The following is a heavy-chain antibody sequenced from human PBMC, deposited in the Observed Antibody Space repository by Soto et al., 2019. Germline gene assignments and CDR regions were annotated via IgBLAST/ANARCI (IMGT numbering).Heavy chain of an antibody. CDR3: AREGQRVRTITYYYYGMDV. V-gene: IGHV3-30-3*01. Sequence: SLRLSCAASGFTFSSYAMHWVRQAPGKGLEWVAVISYDGSNKYYADSVKGRFTISRDNSKNTLYLQMNSLRAEDTAVYYCAREGQRVRTITYYYYGMDVWGQGTTVTVSS. D-gene: IGHD6-6*01. CDR1: GFTFSSYA. CDR2: ISYDGSNK. J-gene: IGHJ6*02.